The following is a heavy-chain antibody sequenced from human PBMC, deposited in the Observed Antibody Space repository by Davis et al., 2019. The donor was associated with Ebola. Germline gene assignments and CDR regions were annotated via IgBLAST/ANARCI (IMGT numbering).Heavy chain of an antibody. D-gene: IGHD5-18*01. V-gene: IGHV3-72*01. J-gene: IGHJ3*02. CDR2: IRNKGNSYTT. CDR1: GFTFSDHH. CDR3: ARGSVGTAFRAFDI. Sequence: GESLKISCAASGFTFSDHHMDWVRQAPGQGLEWVARIRNKGNSYTTEYAASVKGRFTISRDDSENSHYLQMNSLKTEDTAVYYCARGSVGTAFRAFDIWGQGTMVTVSS.